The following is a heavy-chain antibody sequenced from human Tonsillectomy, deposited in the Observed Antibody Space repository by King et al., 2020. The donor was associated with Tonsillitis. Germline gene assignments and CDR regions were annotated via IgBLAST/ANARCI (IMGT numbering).Heavy chain of an antibody. Sequence: VQLVESGGGLVQPGGSLRLSCAASGFTFSSYDMHWVRQATGKGLEWVSAIGTAGDTYYPGSVKGRFTISRENAKNSLYLQMNSLRAGVTAVYYCARLAYYYDSSSYNAVNYFDYWGQGTPVTVSS. J-gene: IGHJ4*01. CDR3: ARLAYYYDSSSYNAVNYFDY. D-gene: IGHD3-22*01. CDR2: IGTAGDT. V-gene: IGHV3-13*01. CDR1: GFTFSSYD.